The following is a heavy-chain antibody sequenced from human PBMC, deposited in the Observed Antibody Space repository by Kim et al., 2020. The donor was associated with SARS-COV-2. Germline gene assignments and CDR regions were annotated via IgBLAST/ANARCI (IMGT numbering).Heavy chain of an antibody. CDR1: GGSISSFY. Sequence: SETLSLTCTVSGGSISSFYWNWIRQPPGKGLEWIGYIYYSGSTNYNPSLKSRVTISVDTSKNHFSLKLSSVTAADTAVYYCARISHYYDSSGSGDYFDYWGQGTLVTVSS. CDR2: IYYSGST. D-gene: IGHD3-22*01. CDR3: ARISHYYDSSGSGDYFDY. V-gene: IGHV4-59*01. J-gene: IGHJ4*02.